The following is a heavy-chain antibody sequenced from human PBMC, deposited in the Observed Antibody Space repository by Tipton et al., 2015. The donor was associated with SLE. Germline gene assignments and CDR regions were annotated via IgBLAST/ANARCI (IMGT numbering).Heavy chain of an antibody. CDR2: TGTDGEI. Sequence: SLRLSCVASGFSSSSNDMHWVRQRPGKGLEWVSGTGTDGEIQYLESVRGRFFISRQDDKNSFFLQMNNLRPEDTAVYYCARESSVYSFGQHYYYMDVWGKGTTVTVSS. CDR3: ARESSVYSFGQHYYYMDV. J-gene: IGHJ6*03. V-gene: IGHV3-13*01. CDR1: GFSSSSND. D-gene: IGHD5-12*01.